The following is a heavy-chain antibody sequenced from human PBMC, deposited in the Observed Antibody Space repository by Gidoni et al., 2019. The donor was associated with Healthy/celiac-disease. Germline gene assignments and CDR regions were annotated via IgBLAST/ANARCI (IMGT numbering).Heavy chain of an antibody. CDR1: GFTVSSNY. CDR3: ARRSYGSGSYYFDY. Sequence: EVQLVESGGGLVQPGGSLRLSCAASGFTVSSNYMSWVRQDPGKGLEWVSVIYSGGSTYYADSVKGRFTISRDNSKNTLYLQMNSLRAEDTAVYYCARRSYGSGSYYFDYWGQGTLVTVSS. D-gene: IGHD3-10*01. CDR2: IYSGGST. V-gene: IGHV3-66*01. J-gene: IGHJ4*02.